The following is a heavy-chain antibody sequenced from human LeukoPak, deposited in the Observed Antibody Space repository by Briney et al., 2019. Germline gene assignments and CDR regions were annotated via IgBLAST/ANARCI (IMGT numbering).Heavy chain of an antibody. J-gene: IGHJ4*02. CDR1: GFTFSSYW. CDR2: IKQDGSEK. Sequence: PGGSLRLSCAASGFTFSSYWVSWVRQAPGKGLEWVANIKQDGSEKYYVDSVKGRFTISRDNAKNSLYLQMNSLRAEDTAVYYCARGSNSGSYTGDYWGQGTLVTVSS. CDR3: ARGSNSGSYTGDY. V-gene: IGHV3-7*01. D-gene: IGHD1-26*01.